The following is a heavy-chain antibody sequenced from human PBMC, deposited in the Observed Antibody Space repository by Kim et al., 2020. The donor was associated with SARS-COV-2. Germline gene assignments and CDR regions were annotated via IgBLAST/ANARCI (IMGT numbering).Heavy chain of an antibody. V-gene: IGHV3-48*02. CDR3: ARDLLDYDILTGYYEVGFDY. CDR2: ISSSSSTI. Sequence: GGSLRLSCAASGFTFSSYSMNWVRQAPGKGLEWVSYISSSSSTIYYADSVKGRFTISRDNAKNSLYLQMNSLRDEDTAVYYCARDLLDYDILTGYYEVGFDYWGQGTLVTVSS. D-gene: IGHD3-9*01. CDR1: GFTFSSYS. J-gene: IGHJ4*02.